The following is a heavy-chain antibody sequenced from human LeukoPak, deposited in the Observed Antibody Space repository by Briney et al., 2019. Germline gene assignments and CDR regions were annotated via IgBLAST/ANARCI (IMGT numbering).Heavy chain of an antibody. CDR3: AREGDFWRRNYYFDY. D-gene: IGHD3-3*01. J-gene: IGHJ4*02. CDR2: IYYSGST. CDR1: GGSISSYY. Sequence: SETLSLTCTVSGGSISSYYWSLIRQPPGKGLEWTGYIYYSGSTNYNPSLKSRVTISVDTSKNQFSLKLSSVTAADTAVYYCAREGDFWRRNYYFDYWGQGTLVTVSS. V-gene: IGHV4-59*01.